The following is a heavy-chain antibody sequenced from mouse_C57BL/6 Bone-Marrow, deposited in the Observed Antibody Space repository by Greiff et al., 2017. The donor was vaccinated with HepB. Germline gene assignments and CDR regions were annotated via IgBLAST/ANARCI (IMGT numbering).Heavy chain of an antibody. Sequence: EVQVVESGGDLVKPGGSLKLSCAASGFTFSSYGMSWVRQTPDKRLEWVATISSGGSYTYYPDSVKGRFTISRDNAKNTLYLQMSSLKSEDTAMYYCARYDGYYKDWFAYWGQGTLVTVSA. CDR3: ARYDGYYKDWFAY. CDR2: ISSGGSYT. D-gene: IGHD2-3*01. CDR1: GFTFSSYG. V-gene: IGHV5-6*01. J-gene: IGHJ3*01.